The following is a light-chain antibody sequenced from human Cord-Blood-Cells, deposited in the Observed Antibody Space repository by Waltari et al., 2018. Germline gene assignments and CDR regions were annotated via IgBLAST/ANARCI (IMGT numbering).Light chain of an antibody. J-gene: IGLJ2*01. CDR1: SSDVGSSNR. CDR3: CSYAGSSTPVV. Sequence: QSALTQPASVSGSPGQSITISRTGTSSDVGSSNRVSWYQQHPGKAPKLMIYEGSKRPSGVSNRFSGSKSGNTASLTISGLQAEDEADYYCCSYAGSSTPVVFGGGTKLTVL. CDR2: EGS. V-gene: IGLV2-23*01.